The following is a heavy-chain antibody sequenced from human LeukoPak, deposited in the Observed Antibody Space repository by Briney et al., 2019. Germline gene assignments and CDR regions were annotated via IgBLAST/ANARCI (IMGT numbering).Heavy chain of an antibody. V-gene: IGHV4-59*02. J-gene: IGHJ3*01. CDR1: GGSVGSSF. CDR2: ISYNGRT. D-gene: IGHD1-26*01. Sequence: SEILSLSCSVFGGSVGSSFWNWIRLSPGKGLEWIGYISYNGRTNYSPSLKSRAIISIDTSKNQVSLNLTSVTAADTALYYCARDRSGTYYNFDVWGQGTIVSVST. CDR3: ARDRSGTYYNFDV.